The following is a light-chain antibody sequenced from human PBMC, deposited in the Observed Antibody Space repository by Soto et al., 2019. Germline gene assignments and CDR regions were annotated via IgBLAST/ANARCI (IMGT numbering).Light chain of an antibody. Sequence: QSALTQPASVSGSPGQSITIPCAGTSGDVGAYNFVTWFQQHPGKVPKLIIYDVTDRPSGVSDRFSGSKSGNTASLTISGLLAEDEADYYCGSYTTINTMIFGGGTKLTVL. CDR1: SGDVGAYNF. J-gene: IGLJ2*01. CDR3: GSYTTINTMI. V-gene: IGLV2-14*01. CDR2: DVT.